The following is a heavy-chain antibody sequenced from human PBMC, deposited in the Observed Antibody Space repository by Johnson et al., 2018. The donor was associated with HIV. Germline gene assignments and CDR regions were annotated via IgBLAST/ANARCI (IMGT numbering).Heavy chain of an antibody. CDR1: GFTVSSNY. J-gene: IGHJ3*02. CDR3: ARARWYLGGGSCCAFDI. Sequence: VRLVESGGGLVQPGGSLRLSCAASGFTVSSNYMSWVRQAPGKGLEWVSVIYSGGSTYYADSVKGRFTISRDNSKNTLYLQMNSLRAEDTAVYYCARARWYLGGGSCCAFDIWGQGTMVTVSA. D-gene: IGHD2-15*01. CDR2: IYSGGST. V-gene: IGHV3-66*01.